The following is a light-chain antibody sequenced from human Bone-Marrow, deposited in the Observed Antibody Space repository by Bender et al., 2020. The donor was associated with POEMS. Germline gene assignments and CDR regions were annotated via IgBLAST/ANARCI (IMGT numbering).Light chain of an antibody. J-gene: IGLJ3*02. CDR3: CSYSGSYTWV. CDR1: SSDVGNDDL. Sequence: QSVLTQPASVSGSPGQSITVSCTGTSSDVGNDDLVSWYQQHPGTAPKLMIFESTKRPSGISNRFSGSKSGNTASLTISGLQAEDEADYYCCSYSGSYTWVFGGGTKVTVL. V-gene: IGLV2-14*02. CDR2: EST.